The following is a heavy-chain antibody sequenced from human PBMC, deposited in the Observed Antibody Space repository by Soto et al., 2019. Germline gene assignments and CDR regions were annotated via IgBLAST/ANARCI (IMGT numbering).Heavy chain of an antibody. J-gene: IGHJ4*02. CDR2: IYYSGST. Sequence: SETLSLTCTVSGGSISSSSYYWGWIRQPPGKGLEWIGSIYYSGSTYYNPSLKSRVTISVDTSKNQFSLKLSSVTAADTAVYYCARLPYYDILTGYYAPAYFDYWGQGTLVTVS. CDR1: GGSISSSSYY. CDR3: ARLPYYDILTGYYAPAYFDY. D-gene: IGHD3-9*01. V-gene: IGHV4-39*01.